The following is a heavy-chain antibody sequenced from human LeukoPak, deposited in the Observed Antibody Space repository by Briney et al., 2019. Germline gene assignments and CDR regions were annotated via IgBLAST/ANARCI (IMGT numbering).Heavy chain of an antibody. CDR3: ARQGAAASGRTHDY. V-gene: IGHV4-39*01. D-gene: IGHD6-13*01. CDR2: IYYGGNT. CDR1: GGSISSSSYY. Sequence: PSETLSLTCTVSGGSISSSSYYWGWIRQPPGKGLEWIGSIYYGGNTYYNPSLKSRVTISVDTSKNQFSLKLSSVTAADTAVYYCARQGAAASGRTHDYWGQGTLVTVSS. J-gene: IGHJ4*02.